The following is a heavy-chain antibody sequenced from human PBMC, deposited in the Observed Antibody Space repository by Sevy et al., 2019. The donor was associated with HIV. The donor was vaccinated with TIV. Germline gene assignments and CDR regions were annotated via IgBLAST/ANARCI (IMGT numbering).Heavy chain of an antibody. CDR3: ARDRNGYMEIDY. CDR1: SASIISGGHY. J-gene: IGHJ4*02. CDR2: IYYSGTT. Sequence: SETLSLTCTVSSASIISGGHYWTWIRQLPGKGLEWIGYIYYSGTTYYNPSLESRLTISVDTSNNEFSLKLRSVSAADTAMYFCARDRNGYMEIDYWGQGTLVTVSS. V-gene: IGHV4-31*03. D-gene: IGHD6-25*01.